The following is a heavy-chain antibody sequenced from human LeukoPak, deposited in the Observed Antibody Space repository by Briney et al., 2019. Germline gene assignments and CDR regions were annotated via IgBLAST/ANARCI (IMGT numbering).Heavy chain of an antibody. V-gene: IGHV4-30-2*01. D-gene: IGHD3-22*01. J-gene: IGHJ4*02. CDR2: IYHSGST. Sequence: SETLSLTCTVSGGSVSSGSYYWSWIRQPPGKGLEWIGYIYHSGSTYYNPSLKSRVTISVDRSKNQFSLKLSSVTAADTAVYYCARGYDSSGYDFWGQGTLVTVSS. CDR1: GGSVSSGSYY. CDR3: ARGYDSSGYDF.